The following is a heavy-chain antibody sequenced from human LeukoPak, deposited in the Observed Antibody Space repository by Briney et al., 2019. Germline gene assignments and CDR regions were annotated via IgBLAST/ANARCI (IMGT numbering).Heavy chain of an antibody. J-gene: IGHJ4*02. V-gene: IGHV1-2*04. CDR2: INPNSGGT. CDR1: GYTFTGYY. CDR3: ARSAWPVAYYYDSSGYYYFDY. Sequence: ASVKVSCKASGYTFTGYYMYWVRQAPGQGLEWMGWINPNSGGTNYAQKFQGWVTMTRDTSISTAYMELSRLRSDDTAVYYCARSAWPVAYYYDSSGYYYFDYWGQGTLVTVSS. D-gene: IGHD3-22*01.